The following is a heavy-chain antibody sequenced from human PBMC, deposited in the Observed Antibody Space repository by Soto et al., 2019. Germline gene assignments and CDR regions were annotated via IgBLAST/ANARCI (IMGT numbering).Heavy chain of an antibody. CDR1: GFTFSSYS. J-gene: IGHJ6*02. Sequence: EVQLVESGGGLVKPGGSLRLSCAASGFTFSSYSMNWVRQAPGKGLEWVSSISTSSIYIYYADSVKGRFTISRDYAKNSLYLQMNGLRAEDTAVYYCANHEAADTFSDYYGMNVWGQGTTVTVSS. CDR3: ANHEAADTFSDYYGMNV. CDR2: ISTSSIYI. V-gene: IGHV3-21*01. D-gene: IGHD6-13*01.